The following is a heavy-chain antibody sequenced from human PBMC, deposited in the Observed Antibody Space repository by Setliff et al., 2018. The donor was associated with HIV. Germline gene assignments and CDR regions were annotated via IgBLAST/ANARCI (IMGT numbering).Heavy chain of an antibody. D-gene: IGHD2-21*02. V-gene: IGHV1-18*04. CDR1: GYPFNTYD. J-gene: IGHJ4*02. CDR2: ISVNKGHT. CDR3: AGGDLDY. Sequence: ASVKVSCKASGYPFNTYDITWVRQAPGQGLEWMGWISVNKGHTNYAQKLQGRVTMTTDASTSTAYMELRSLRSDDTAVYYCAGGDLDYWGQGTLVTVSS.